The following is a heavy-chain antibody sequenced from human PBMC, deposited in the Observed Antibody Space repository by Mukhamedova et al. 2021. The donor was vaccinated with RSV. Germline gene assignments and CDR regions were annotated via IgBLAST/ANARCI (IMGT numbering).Heavy chain of an antibody. J-gene: IGHJ4*02. CDR2: GGTT. CDR3: STISKLWNVNGGHY. D-gene: IGHD1-1*01. V-gene: IGHV3-15*01. Sequence: GGTTEYAAPAKGRLTISRDDSKNMLYMQMNSLKTEDTAVYYCSTISKLWNVNGGHYWGQGILVTVSS.